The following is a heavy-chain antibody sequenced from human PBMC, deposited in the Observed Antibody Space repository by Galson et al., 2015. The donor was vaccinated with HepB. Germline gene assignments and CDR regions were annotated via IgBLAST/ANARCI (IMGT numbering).Heavy chain of an antibody. D-gene: IGHD3-9*01. Sequence: SVKVSCKASGYTFTSYAMYWVRQAPGQRLEWMGWINAGNGNTKYSQKFQGRVTITRDTSASTAYMELSSLRSEDTAVYYCARGPYDILTGYYKGDVAFDIWGQGTMVTVSS. V-gene: IGHV1-3*01. CDR2: INAGNGNT. CDR3: ARGPYDILTGYYKGDVAFDI. CDR1: GYTFTSYA. J-gene: IGHJ3*02.